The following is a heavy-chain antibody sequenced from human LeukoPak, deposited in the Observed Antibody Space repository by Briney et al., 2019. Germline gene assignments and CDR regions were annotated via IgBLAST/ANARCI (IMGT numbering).Heavy chain of an antibody. CDR3: ARVEQYQLPDLNWFDP. CDR1: GYTFTDYY. V-gene: IGHV1-18*04. Sequence: GASVKVSCKASGYTFTDYYMYWVRQAPGQGLEWRGWISAYNGNTNYAQKLQGRVTMTTDTSTSTAYMELRSLRSGDTAVYYCARVEQYQLPDLNWFDPWGQGTLVTVSS. J-gene: IGHJ5*02. CDR2: ISAYNGNT. D-gene: IGHD2-2*01.